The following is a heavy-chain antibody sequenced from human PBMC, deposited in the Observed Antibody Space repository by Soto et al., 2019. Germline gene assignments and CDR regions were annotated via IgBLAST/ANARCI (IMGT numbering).Heavy chain of an antibody. CDR3: ARAGAYCGGDCYSLRAFDI. CDR2: IYYSGST. D-gene: IGHD2-21*02. J-gene: IGHJ3*02. Sequence: PSETLSLTCTFSVGSISSGDYYCSWMRQPPGKGLEWIGYIYYSGSTYYNPSLKSRVTISVDTSKNQFSLKLSSVTAADTAVYYCARAGAYCGGDCYSLRAFDILGQGTMVIVSS. V-gene: IGHV4-30-4*01. CDR1: VGSISSGDYY.